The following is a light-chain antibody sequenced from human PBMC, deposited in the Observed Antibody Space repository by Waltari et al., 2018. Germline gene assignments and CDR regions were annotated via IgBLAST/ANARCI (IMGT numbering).Light chain of an antibody. V-gene: IGLV1-40*01. J-gene: IGLJ2*01. CDR2: GNN. CDR1: ISNLGAGYD. Sequence: QSVLTQPPSVSAAPGRRVTISCTGAISNLGAGYDLHWYQQLPEASTKLLIYGNNNRPSGVPDRFSASRSGTSASLAITGLQAEDEADYYCQSFDGRRTLFGGGTKLTVL. CDR3: QSFDGRRTL.